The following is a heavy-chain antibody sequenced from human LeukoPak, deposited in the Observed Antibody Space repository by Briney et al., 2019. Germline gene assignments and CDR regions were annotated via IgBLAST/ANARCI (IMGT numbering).Heavy chain of an antibody. CDR3: VKLPDY. CDR1: GFTFDDYT. J-gene: IGHJ4*02. Sequence: PGGSLRLSCAASGFTFDDYTVHWVRQAPGKGLEWVSLISWDGGSTYYADSVKGRFTISRDNSKNSLYLQMNSLRTEDTALYYCVKLPDYWGQGTLVTVSS. V-gene: IGHV3-43*01. CDR2: ISWDGGST.